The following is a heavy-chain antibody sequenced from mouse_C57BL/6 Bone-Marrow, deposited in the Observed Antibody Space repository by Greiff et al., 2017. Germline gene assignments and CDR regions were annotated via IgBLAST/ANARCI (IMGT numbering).Heavy chain of an antibody. J-gene: IGHJ3*01. Sequence: VQLQQSGAELVRPGASVKLSCTASGFNIKADYMHWVKQRPEQGLEWIGWIDPENGDTEYASKFQGKATITADTSSNTAYLQLSSLTSEDSAVYYCARDYGSSYVAWFAYWGRGTLVTVSA. D-gene: IGHD1-1*01. V-gene: IGHV14-4*01. CDR3: ARDYGSSYVAWFAY. CDR1: GFNIKADY. CDR2: IDPENGDT.